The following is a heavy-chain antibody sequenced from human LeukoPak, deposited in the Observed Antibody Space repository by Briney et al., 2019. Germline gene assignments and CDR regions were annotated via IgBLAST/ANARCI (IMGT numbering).Heavy chain of an antibody. CDR3: ARQARITIFGVANWFDP. V-gene: IGHV4-39*01. CDR2: IYYSGST. D-gene: IGHD3-3*01. J-gene: IGHJ5*02. Sequence: SETLSLTCTVSGGSISSSSYYWGWIRQPPGKGLEWIGSIYYSGSTYYNPSLKSRVTISVDTSKNQFSLKLSSVTAADTAVYYCARQARITIFGVANWFDPWGQGTLVTVSS. CDR1: GGSISSSSYY.